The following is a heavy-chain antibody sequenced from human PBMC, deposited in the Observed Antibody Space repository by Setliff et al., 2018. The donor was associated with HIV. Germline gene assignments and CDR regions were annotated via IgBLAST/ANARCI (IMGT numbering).Heavy chain of an antibody. V-gene: IGHV4-4*09. Sequence: PSETLSLACTVSGDSIKSHHWSWIRQPAGKGLEWLAYTDASGDTNYNPSLRGRVIISLDTSNNQFSLKLNSVTAADTAVYYSARQLGYANGRYFDYWGPGTLVTVSS. CDR2: TDASGDT. CDR1: GDSIKSHH. J-gene: IGHJ4*02. CDR3: ARQLGYANGRYFDY. D-gene: IGHD5-12*01.